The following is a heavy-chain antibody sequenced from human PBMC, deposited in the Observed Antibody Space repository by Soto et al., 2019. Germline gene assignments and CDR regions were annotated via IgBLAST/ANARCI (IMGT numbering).Heavy chain of an antibody. CDR2: ISSSGITK. CDR1: GFTFSIYE. J-gene: IGHJ6*02. CDR3: ARRRRLHYYGMDV. V-gene: IGHV3-48*03. Sequence: PGGSLRLSCAASGFTFSIYEMKWVRQAPGKGLEWVSYISSSGITKLYADSVKGRFTISRDNAKSSMYLQMNSLRPEDTAVYYCARRRRLHYYGMDVWGQGTTVTVYS. D-gene: IGHD2-15*01.